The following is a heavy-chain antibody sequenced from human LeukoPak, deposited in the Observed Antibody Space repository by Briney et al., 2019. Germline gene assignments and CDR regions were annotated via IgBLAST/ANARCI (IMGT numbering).Heavy chain of an antibody. Sequence: GASVKVSCKASGYTFTGYYMHWVRQAPGQGLEWMGWINPNSGGTNYAQKFQGRVTMTRDTSISTAYMELSRQRSDDTAVYYCARDAAGYDLGVDYWGQGTLVTVSS. CDR3: ARDAAGYDLGVDY. J-gene: IGHJ4*02. CDR2: INPNSGGT. V-gene: IGHV1-2*02. CDR1: GYTFTGYY. D-gene: IGHD5-12*01.